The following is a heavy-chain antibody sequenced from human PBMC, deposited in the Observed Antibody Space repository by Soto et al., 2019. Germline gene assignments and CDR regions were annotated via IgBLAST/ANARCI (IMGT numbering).Heavy chain of an antibody. Sequence: QVQLVQSGAEVKKPGSSVKVSCKASAGTFSSYTISWVRQAPGQGLEWMGRIIPILGIANYAQKFQGRVTITADKSTSTAYMELSSLRSEDAAVYYCAREGAGCWGQGTLVTVSS. J-gene: IGHJ4*02. D-gene: IGHD6-19*01. V-gene: IGHV1-69*08. CDR1: AGTFSSYT. CDR3: AREGAGC. CDR2: IIPILGIA.